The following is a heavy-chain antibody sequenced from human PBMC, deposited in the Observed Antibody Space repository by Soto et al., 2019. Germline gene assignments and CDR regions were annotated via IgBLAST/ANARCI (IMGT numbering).Heavy chain of an antibody. Sequence: EVQLVESGGGLVQPGGSPKLSCAASGLTFSASAMHWVRQAPGKGLEWVARIRDKSYNYATVYGAPVQGRFTISRDDSKSVAYLEMNSLRTDDTAVYYCCRHNPRWGSCDYWGQGTLVTVSS. V-gene: IGHV3-73*02. J-gene: IGHJ4*02. CDR3: CRHNPRWGSCDY. CDR1: GLTFSASA. D-gene: IGHD2-21*01. CDR2: IRDKSYNYAT.